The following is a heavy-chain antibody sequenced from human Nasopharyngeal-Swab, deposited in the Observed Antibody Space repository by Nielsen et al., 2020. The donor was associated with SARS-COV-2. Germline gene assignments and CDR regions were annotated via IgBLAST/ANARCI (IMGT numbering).Heavy chain of an antibody. Sequence: SETLSLTCTVSGGSISSGGYYWSWIRQHPGKGLEWIGYIYYSGSTYYNPSLKSRVTISVDTSKNQFSPKRSSVTAADTAVYYCARLNGIAAAGTGWFDPWGQGTLVTVS. V-gene: IGHV4-31*03. CDR2: IYYSGST. CDR3: ARLNGIAAAGTGWFDP. D-gene: IGHD6-13*01. J-gene: IGHJ5*02. CDR1: GGSISSGGYY.